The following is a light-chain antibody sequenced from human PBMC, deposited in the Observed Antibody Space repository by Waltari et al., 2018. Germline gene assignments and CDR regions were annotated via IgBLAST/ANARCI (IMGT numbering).Light chain of an antibody. V-gene: IGKV3D-15*01. Sequence: EVVLTQSPGTVSVSPGERATLSCRASQSINNNLAWFQQKPGQAPRLLVYGASTRATGIPARFSGSGSGTEFTLTISSLQSEDFPVYYCQQYDKWLLFTFGPGTKVDFK. CDR1: QSINNN. CDR3: QQYDKWLLFT. CDR2: GAS. J-gene: IGKJ3*01.